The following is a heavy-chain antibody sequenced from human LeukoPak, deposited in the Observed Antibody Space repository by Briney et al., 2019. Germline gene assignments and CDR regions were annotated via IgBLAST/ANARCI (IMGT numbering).Heavy chain of an antibody. CDR1: GFTFSGSA. V-gene: IGHV3-73*01. Sequence: GGSLRLSCAASGFTFSGSAIHWVRQSSGKGLEWVGQIDKKDKGYATATAYAASVKGRFTISRDDSINTAYLQMKSLRTEDTALYYCTRDSGTYNWFDPWGQGTLVTVSS. D-gene: IGHD1-26*01. J-gene: IGHJ5*02. CDR3: TRDSGTYNWFDP. CDR2: IDKKDKGYATAT.